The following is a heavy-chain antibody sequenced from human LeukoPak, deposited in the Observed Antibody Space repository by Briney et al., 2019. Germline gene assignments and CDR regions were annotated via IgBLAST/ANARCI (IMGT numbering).Heavy chain of an antibody. Sequence: GGSLRLSCAASGFTFTTYWMHWVRQAPGKGLVWVSRIKTDGSSTSYADSVKGRFTISRDNAKNTPYLQMNSLRAEDTAVYYCARNGVTAALDIWGQGAMVTVSS. V-gene: IGHV3-74*01. D-gene: IGHD2-8*01. CDR2: IKTDGSST. CDR1: GFTFTTYW. CDR3: ARNGVTAALDI. J-gene: IGHJ3*02.